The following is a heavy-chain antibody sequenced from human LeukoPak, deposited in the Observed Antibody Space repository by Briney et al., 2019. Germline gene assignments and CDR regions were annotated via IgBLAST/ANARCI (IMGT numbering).Heavy chain of an antibody. V-gene: IGHV3-23*01. D-gene: IGHD3-16*01. CDR3: AKHMGDSEYYGLDV. CDR2: IIGSAANT. Sequence: GGSLRLSCGASGLTVSSYAMSWVRQAPGKGLEWVSTIIGSAANTYHADSVKGRFTISRDDSKNTVYLQMNSLRAEDTAVYYCAKHMGDSEYYGLDVWGQGTTVSVSS. J-gene: IGHJ6*02. CDR1: GLTVSSYA.